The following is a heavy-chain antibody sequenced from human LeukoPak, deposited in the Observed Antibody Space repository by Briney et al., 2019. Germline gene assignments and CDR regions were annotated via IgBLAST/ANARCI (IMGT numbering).Heavy chain of an antibody. CDR2: IYYSGST. V-gene: IGHV4-39*07. J-gene: IGHJ4*02. CDR1: GGSISSSSYY. CDR3: GFSSSWSSRDY. Sequence: KPSETLSLTCTVSGGSISSSSYYCGWIRQPPRKGLEWIGSIYYSGSTYYNPSLKSRVTISVDTSKNQFSLKLSSVTAADTAVYYCGFSSSWSSRDYWGQGTLVTVSS. D-gene: IGHD6-13*01.